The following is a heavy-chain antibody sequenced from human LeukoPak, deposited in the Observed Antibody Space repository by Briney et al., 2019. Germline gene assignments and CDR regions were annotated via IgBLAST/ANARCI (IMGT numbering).Heavy chain of an antibody. J-gene: IGHJ4*02. V-gene: IGHV1-69*13. Sequence: ASVKVSCKASGGTFSSYAISWVRQAPGQGLEWMGGIIPIFGTANYAQKFQGRVTITADESTSTAYMELSSLRSEDTAVYYCAKTPQRWLQETPWDYFDYWGQGTLVTVSS. D-gene: IGHD5-24*01. CDR2: IIPIFGTA. CDR3: AKTPQRWLQETPWDYFDY. CDR1: GGTFSSYA.